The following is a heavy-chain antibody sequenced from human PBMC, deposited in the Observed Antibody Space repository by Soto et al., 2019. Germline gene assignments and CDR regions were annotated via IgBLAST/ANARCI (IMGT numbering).Heavy chain of an antibody. V-gene: IGHV3-7*01. Sequence: EVQLVESGGGLVQPGGSLRLSCVASGFTLSSSWMSWVRQAPGKGLEWVANMKHDETEKYYVDSVKGRFTISRDNAKNSLYLQMNSLRADDTAVYFCARGYLWGQGSLVTVSS. CDR2: MKHDETEK. CDR3: ARGYL. CDR1: GFTLSSSW. J-gene: IGHJ5*02.